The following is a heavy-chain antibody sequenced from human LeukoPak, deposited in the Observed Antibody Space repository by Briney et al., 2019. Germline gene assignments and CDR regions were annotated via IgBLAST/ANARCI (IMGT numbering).Heavy chain of an antibody. Sequence: ASVKVSCKASGYTLTELSMHWVRQAPGKGLEWMGGFDPEDGETIYAQKFQGRVTMTEDTSTDTAYMELSSLRSEDTAVYYCATDTAILNAGYYYYGMDVWGQGTTVTVSS. D-gene: IGHD2-8*01. J-gene: IGHJ6*02. CDR3: ATDTAILNAGYYYYGMDV. CDR1: GYTLTELS. CDR2: FDPEDGET. V-gene: IGHV1-24*01.